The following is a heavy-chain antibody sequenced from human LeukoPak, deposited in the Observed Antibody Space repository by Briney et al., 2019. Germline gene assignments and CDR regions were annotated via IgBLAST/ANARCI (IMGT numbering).Heavy chain of an antibody. D-gene: IGHD2-2*01. J-gene: IGHJ3*02. V-gene: IGHV3-48*04. CDR2: ISSSSSTI. CDR3: ARGGLPRYCSSTSCPTAFDI. Sequence: GGSLRLSCAASGFTFSSYSMNWVRQAPGKGLEWVSYISSSSSTIYYADSVKGRFTISRDNAKNSLYLQMNSLRAEDTAVYYCARGGLPRYCSSTSCPTAFDIWGQGTMVTVSS. CDR1: GFTFSSYS.